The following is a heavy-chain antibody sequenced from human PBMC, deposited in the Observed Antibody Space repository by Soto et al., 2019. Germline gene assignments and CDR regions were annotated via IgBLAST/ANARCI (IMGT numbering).Heavy chain of an antibody. D-gene: IGHD3-3*01. CDR1: GFTFTSSA. J-gene: IGHJ4*01. V-gene: IGHV1-58*01. CDR2: IAFGSGKT. CDR3: AAGTYFDFWMGYPKDFDD. Sequence: SVKVSCKASGFTFTSSAVQWERQARGQRIEWKGWIAFGSGKTNYTQKFQERVTITRDMSTRTSYMVLSILRCEDTAVYYCAAGTYFDFWMGYPKDFDDWGQ.